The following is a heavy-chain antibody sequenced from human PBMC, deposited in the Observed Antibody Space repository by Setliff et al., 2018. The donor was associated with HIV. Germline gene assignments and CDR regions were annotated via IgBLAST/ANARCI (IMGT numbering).Heavy chain of an antibody. CDR3: AKDSSSGYYYYYLDV. J-gene: IGHJ6*03. Sequence: QAGGSLRLSCVASGFTFSSHAMSWVRQAPGKGLEWVSTISGSGDYIFYRDSVKGRFTISRDKSKNTLYLQMDSLRAEDTAAYYCAKDSSSGYYYYYLDVWGKGTTVTVSS. V-gene: IGHV3-23*01. CDR2: ISGSGDYI. CDR1: GFTFSSHA. D-gene: IGHD6-6*01.